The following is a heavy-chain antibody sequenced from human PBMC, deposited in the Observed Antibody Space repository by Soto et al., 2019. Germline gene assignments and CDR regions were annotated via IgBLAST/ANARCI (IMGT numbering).Heavy chain of an antibody. CDR1: GYTFTSYG. J-gene: IGHJ4*02. V-gene: IGHV1-18*01. D-gene: IGHD4-4*01. Sequence: QVQLVQSGAEVKKPGASVKVSCKASGYTFTSYGISWVRQAPGQGLEWMGWISAYNGNPNYAQKRQGRVTMTTDTSTSTADRELRSLRSDDTAVYYCARLRSGLRLEYREMAPLDCWGQGTLVTDSS. CDR2: ISAYNGNP. CDR3: ARLRSGLRLEYREMAPLDC.